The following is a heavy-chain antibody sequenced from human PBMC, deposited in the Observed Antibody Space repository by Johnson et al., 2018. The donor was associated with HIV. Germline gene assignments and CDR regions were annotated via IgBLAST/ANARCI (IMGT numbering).Heavy chain of an antibody. CDR1: GFSVSSNY. D-gene: IGHD6-13*01. CDR3: ARDRLGQQLVYAFDI. J-gene: IGHJ3*02. V-gene: IGHV3-66*02. Sequence: VQLVESGGGLVQPGGSLRLSCAASGFSVSSNYMTWVRQAPGKGLEWVSVIYSGGSTYYTDSLKGRFTMSRDNSKNTLYLQMNSRRAEDTAVYYCARDRLGQQLVYAFDIWGQGTMVTVSS. CDR2: IYSGGST.